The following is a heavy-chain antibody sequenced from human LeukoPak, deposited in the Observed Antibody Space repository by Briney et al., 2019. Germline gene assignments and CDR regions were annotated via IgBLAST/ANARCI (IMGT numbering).Heavy chain of an antibody. CDR2: IYSSGVT. J-gene: IGHJ4*02. CDR1: GGSISSGGYY. Sequence: SETLSLTCTVSGGSISSGGYYWSWIRQHPGKGLEWIGYIYSSGVTNYNPSLRSRVTISLDTSKNQFSLKLTSVTAADTALYYCARHESTALVVFDSWGQGTLVTVSS. CDR3: ARHESTALVVFDS. V-gene: IGHV4-61*08. D-gene: IGHD6-6*01.